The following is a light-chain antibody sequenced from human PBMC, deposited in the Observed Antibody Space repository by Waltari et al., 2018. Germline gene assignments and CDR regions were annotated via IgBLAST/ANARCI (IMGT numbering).Light chain of an antibody. CDR2: EVS. J-gene: IGLJ2*01. V-gene: IGLV2-8*01. CDR3: SSYAGRNNLV. Sequence: QSALTQPPSASGSPGQSVPIPCTGTSSDVGGYNYVSWYQQHPGKAPKLMIYEVSKRPSGVPDRFSGSKSGNTASLTVSGLQAEDEADYYCSSYAGRNNLVFGGGTKLTVL. CDR1: SSDVGGYNY.